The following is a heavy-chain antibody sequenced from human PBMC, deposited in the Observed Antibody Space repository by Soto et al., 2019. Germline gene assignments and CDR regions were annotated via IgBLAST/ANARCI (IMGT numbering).Heavy chain of an antibody. CDR2: VTHSGTA. J-gene: IGHJ4*02. D-gene: IGHD6-19*01. CDR1: GDSYSISTYS. Sequence: PSETLSLTSNMSGDSYSISTYSWSWIRQPPGKGLEWIGYVTHSGTAYSIPSLNGRLTLSVDSSQTQFSLKLTSVTAADSAFYYCARIHWAQSSLDYWGRGILVTVSS. V-gene: IGHV4-30-2*01. CDR3: ARIHWAQSSLDY.